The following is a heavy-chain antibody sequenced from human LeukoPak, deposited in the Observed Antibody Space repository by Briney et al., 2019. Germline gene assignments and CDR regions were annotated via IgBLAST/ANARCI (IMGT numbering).Heavy chain of an antibody. D-gene: IGHD5-18*01. CDR2: IRQDGSEI. CDR1: GFTFSTNW. V-gene: IGHV3-7*01. CDR3: ARDGVSFGCADAFDM. Sequence: GGSLRLSCAASGFTFSTNWMNWVRQAPGKGLEWVANIRQDGSEIYYVDSVEGRCAISRDNAKNSLYLQMNSLRAEDTAVYYCARDGVSFGCADAFDMGAGRTIVTVSS. J-gene: IGHJ3*02.